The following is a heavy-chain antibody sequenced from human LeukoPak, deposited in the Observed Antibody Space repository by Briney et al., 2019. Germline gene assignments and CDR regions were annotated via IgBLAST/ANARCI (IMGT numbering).Heavy chain of an antibody. CDR1: GFSFSSYG. CDR3: AKDSSGASSSWYYYYYHMDV. V-gene: IGHV3-30*02. J-gene: IGHJ6*03. D-gene: IGHD6-13*01. CDR2: MQYDGSIQ. Sequence: PGGSLRLSCAASGFSFSSYGMHWVRQAPGKGLEWVAFMQYDGSIQDYADSVKGRFTISRDNSKNTLYLQMNGLRAEDTAVYYCAKDSSGASSSWYYYYYHMDVWGKGTTVTVSS.